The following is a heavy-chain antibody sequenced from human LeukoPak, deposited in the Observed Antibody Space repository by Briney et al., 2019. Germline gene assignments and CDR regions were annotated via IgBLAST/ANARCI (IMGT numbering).Heavy chain of an antibody. V-gene: IGHV4-34*01. Sequence: PSETLSLTCAVYGGSFSGYYWSWIRQPPGKGLEWIGEINHSGSTNHNPSLKSRVTISVDTSKNQFSLKLSSVTAADTAVYYCVSIYDSSGYETWGQGTLVTVSS. J-gene: IGHJ5*02. CDR1: GGSFSGYY. CDR2: INHSGST. D-gene: IGHD3-22*01. CDR3: VSIYDSSGYET.